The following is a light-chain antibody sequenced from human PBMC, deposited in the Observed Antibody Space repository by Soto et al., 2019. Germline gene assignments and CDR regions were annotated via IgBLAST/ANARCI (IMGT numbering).Light chain of an antibody. V-gene: IGKV1-13*02. CDR2: AAS. J-gene: IGKJ5*01. Sequence: LSQSPAALPASVGDRVTITCRASQGIRSALGWYQQKPGKVPKLLIYAASTLQSGVPSRFSGSGSGTDFTLTISSLQPEDFATYYCEQLNSFPITFGQGTRLEIK. CDR1: QGIRSA. CDR3: EQLNSFPIT.